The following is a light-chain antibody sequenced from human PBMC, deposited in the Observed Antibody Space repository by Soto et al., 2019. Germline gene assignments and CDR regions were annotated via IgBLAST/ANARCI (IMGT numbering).Light chain of an antibody. CDR3: QQYGSSLLT. CDR2: DAS. CDR1: QSVRYRY. J-gene: IGKJ4*01. Sequence: EIVLTQSPGTLSLSPGDRATLSCRASQSVRYRYLDWYQQKPGQAPRLLIYDASSRATGIPDRFSGSGSGTDFTLTISRLEPEDFAVYYCQQYGSSLLTFGRGTKVDIK. V-gene: IGKV3-20*01.